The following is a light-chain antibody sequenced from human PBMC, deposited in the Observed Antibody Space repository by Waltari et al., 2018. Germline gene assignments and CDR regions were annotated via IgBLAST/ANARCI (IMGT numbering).Light chain of an antibody. J-gene: IGKJ5*01. Sequence: EIVLTQSPGTLSLSPGERATLSCRASQSVNSTYLAWYQQKPGRSPRLRIYGASSRATGVPDRFRGGGSATDFTLTITRLEPEDFAVYYCQQYIQSPITFGQGTRLDNK. CDR2: GAS. V-gene: IGKV3-20*01. CDR3: QQYIQSPIT. CDR1: QSVNSTY.